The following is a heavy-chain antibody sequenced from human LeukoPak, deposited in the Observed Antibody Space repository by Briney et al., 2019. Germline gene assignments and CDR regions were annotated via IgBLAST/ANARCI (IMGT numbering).Heavy chain of an antibody. CDR2: INSDGSST. Sequence: GGSLRLSCAASGFAFSSQAMGWVRQAPGKGLVWVPRINSDGSSTRYADSVKGRFTISRDNAKNTLYLQMTSLRADDTAVYYCARDRVLHYFDYWGQGALVTVSS. CDR3: ARDRVLHYFDY. V-gene: IGHV3-74*01. D-gene: IGHD3-16*01. CDR1: GFAFSSQA. J-gene: IGHJ4*02.